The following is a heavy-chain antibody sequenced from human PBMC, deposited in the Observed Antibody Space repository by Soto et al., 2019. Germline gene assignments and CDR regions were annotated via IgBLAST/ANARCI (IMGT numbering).Heavy chain of an antibody. CDR2: IKQDGSET. CDR1: GFTFSGYW. CDR3: ARASH. J-gene: IGHJ4*02. V-gene: IGHV3-7*01. Sequence: EVKLVESGGGLVQPGGSLRLSCAASGFTFSGYWMSWVRQAPGKGLEWVANIKQDGSETYYVDSVKGRFTISRDNAKNSLSLQMSSLRAEDTAVYYCARASHWGQGTLVTVSS.